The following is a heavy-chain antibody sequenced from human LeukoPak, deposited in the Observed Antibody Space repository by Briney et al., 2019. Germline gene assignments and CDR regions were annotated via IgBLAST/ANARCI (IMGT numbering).Heavy chain of an antibody. CDR1: GGSISSSSYY. J-gene: IGHJ5*02. V-gene: IGHV4-39*01. CDR3: AMSTPNNWFDP. CDR2: IYYSGST. Sequence: PSETLSLTCTVSGGSISSSSYYWGWIRQPPGKGLEWIRSIYYSGSTYYNPSIKSRVTISVDTSKNQFSLKLSSVTAADTAVYYCAMSTPNNWFDPWGQGTLVTVSS.